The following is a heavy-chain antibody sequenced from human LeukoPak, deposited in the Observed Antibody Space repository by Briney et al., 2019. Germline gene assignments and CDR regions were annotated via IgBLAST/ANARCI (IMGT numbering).Heavy chain of an antibody. Sequence: GGSLRLSCAASGFTFSTYAMSWVRQAPGKGLEWVSLMGGSDGRTRYADSVKGRFTISRDNSKNTLYLQMNSLRAEDTAVYYCARVRGGYDGGYFDYWGQGTLVTVSS. CDR2: MGGSDGRT. J-gene: IGHJ4*02. CDR1: GFTFSTYA. V-gene: IGHV3-23*01. CDR3: ARVRGGYDGGYFDY. D-gene: IGHD5-12*01.